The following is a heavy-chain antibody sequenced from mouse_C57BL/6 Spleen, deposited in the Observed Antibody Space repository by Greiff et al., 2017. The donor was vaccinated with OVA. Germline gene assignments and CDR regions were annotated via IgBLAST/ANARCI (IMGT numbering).Heavy chain of an antibody. Sequence: EVKLMESGGDLVKPGGSLKLSCAASGFTFSSYGMSWVRQTPDKRLEWVATISSGGSYTYYPDSVKGRFTISRDNAKNTLYLQMSSLKSEDTAMYYCARHNYDYDWFAYWGQGTLVTVSA. J-gene: IGHJ3*01. CDR2: ISSGGSYT. CDR3: ARHNYDYDWFAY. V-gene: IGHV5-6*01. D-gene: IGHD2-4*01. CDR1: GFTFSSYG.